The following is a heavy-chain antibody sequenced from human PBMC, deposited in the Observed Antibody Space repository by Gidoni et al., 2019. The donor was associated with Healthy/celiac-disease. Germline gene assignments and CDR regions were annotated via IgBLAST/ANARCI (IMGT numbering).Heavy chain of an antibody. Sequence: QVQLVESGGGVVQPGRSLRLSCAASGFTFSSYAMHWVRQAPGKGLEWVAVISYDGSNKYYADSVKGRFTISRDNSKNTLYLQMNSLRAEDTAVYYCARDWYYDSSGYYTEFGYWGQGTLVTVSS. V-gene: IGHV3-30*01. J-gene: IGHJ4*02. CDR3: ARDWYYDSSGYYTEFGY. D-gene: IGHD3-22*01. CDR1: GFTFSSYA. CDR2: ISYDGSNK.